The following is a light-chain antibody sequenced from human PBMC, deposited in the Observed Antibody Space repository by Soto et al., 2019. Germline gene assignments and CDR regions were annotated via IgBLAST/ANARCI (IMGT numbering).Light chain of an antibody. CDR2: AAS. V-gene: IGKV1-12*01. Sequence: DIQMTQSPSSLSASVVDRFTITFLASQGIDRWLAWYQQKPGKAPKVLIYAASSLRSGVPSRFSGSGSGTDFSLTISSLQPEDFATYYCQQANTFPLTFGQGTRLEIK. CDR3: QQANTFPLT. J-gene: IGKJ5*01. CDR1: QGIDRW.